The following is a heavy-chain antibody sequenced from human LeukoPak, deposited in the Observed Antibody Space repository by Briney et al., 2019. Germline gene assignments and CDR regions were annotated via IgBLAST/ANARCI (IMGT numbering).Heavy chain of an antibody. CDR1: GGSINNYY. CDR2: IYYTGTT. CDR3: ARDGIMGTPHFDY. Sequence: SETLSLTCTVSGGSINNYYWSWIRQPPGKGLEWIGYIYYTGTTKYNPSLKSRVTISVDTPRNQFSLKLSSVTSADTAVYYCARDGIMGTPHFDYWGQGTLVTVSS. J-gene: IGHJ4*02. D-gene: IGHD1-14*01. V-gene: IGHV4-59*01.